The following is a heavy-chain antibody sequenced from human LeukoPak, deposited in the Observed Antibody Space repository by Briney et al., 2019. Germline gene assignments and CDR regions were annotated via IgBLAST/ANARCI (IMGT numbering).Heavy chain of an antibody. V-gene: IGHV3-23*01. CDR2: ITSDGGA. J-gene: IGHJ4*02. Sequence: GESLKISCKGSGYSFTSYWIGWVRQMPGKGLEWVSSITSDGGAYYADSVKGRFTISRDNSKNTVYLQMNSLRAEDTAVYYCANRHWGQGTLVTVSS. CDR3: ANRH. CDR1: GYSFTSYW.